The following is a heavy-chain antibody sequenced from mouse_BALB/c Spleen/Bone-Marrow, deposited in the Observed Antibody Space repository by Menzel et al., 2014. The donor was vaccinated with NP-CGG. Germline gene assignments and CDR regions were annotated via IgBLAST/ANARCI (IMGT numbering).Heavy chain of an antibody. V-gene: IGHV10-3*03. J-gene: IGHJ4*01. CDR1: GFTFNTYG. CDR2: IRSKSNDYAT. Sequence: EVKLMESGGGLVQPKGSLKLSCAASGFTFNTYGMHWVCQAPGKGLEWIARIRSKSNDYATYYADSVKDRFIISRDDPQSMLYLQMNNLKTEDTAMYYCVRDSDYGYYPMDYWGQGTSVTVSS. CDR3: VRDSDYGYYPMDY. D-gene: IGHD2-4*01.